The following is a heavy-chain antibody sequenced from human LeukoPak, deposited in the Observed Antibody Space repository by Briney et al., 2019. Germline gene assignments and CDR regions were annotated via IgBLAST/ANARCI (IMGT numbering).Heavy chain of an antibody. J-gene: IGHJ4*02. CDR1: GFTFSSYW. V-gene: IGHV3-7*01. Sequence: PGGSLRLSCAASGFTFSSYWMTWVRQAPGKGLEWVANIKQDGNEKYYMDSVKGRFTISRDDAKNSLYLQMNSLRAEDTAVYYCARDVPYSGSYLSAYYFDYWGQGTLVTVSS. CDR2: IKQDGNEK. CDR3: ARDVPYSGSYLSAYYFDY. D-gene: IGHD1-26*01.